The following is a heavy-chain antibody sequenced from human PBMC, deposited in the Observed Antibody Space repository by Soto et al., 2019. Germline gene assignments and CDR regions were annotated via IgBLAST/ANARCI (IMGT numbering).Heavy chain of an antibody. V-gene: IGHV4-61*01. CDR2: IYYSGST. CDR1: GGSVSSGSYY. D-gene: IGHD2-2*01. J-gene: IGHJ3*02. Sequence: QVQLQESGPGLVKPSETLSLTCTVSGGSVSSGSYYWSWIRQPPGKGLEWIGYIYYSGSTNYNPSHKSRVTISVDTSKNQFSLKLSSVTAADTAVYYCARDIVVVPAATDAFDIWGQGTMVTVSS. CDR3: ARDIVVVPAATDAFDI.